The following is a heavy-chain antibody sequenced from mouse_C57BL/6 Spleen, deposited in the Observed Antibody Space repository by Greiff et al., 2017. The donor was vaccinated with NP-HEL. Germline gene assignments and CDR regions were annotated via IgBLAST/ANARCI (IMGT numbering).Heavy chain of an antibody. Sequence: QVQLKESGPELVKPGASVKISCKASGYSFTSYYIHWVKQRPGQGLEWIGWIYPGSGNTKYNEKFKGKATLTADTSSSTAYMQLSSLTSEDSAVYYCARSLLYHYAMDYWGQGTSVTVSS. D-gene: IGHD2-12*01. CDR2: IYPGSGNT. V-gene: IGHV1-66*01. CDR1: GYSFTSYY. CDR3: ARSLLYHYAMDY. J-gene: IGHJ4*01.